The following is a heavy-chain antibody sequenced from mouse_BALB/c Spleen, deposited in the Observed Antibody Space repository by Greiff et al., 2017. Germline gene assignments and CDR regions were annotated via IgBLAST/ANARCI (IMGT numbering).Heavy chain of an antibody. CDR3: TREEGNYVLFAY. J-gene: IGHJ3*01. CDR1: GYTFTSYY. V-gene: IGHV1S81*02. D-gene: IGHD2-1*01. CDR2: INPSNGGT. Sequence: VKLVESGAELVKPGASVKLSCKASGYTFTSYYMYWVKQRPGQGLEWIGEINPSNGGTNFNEKFKSKATLTVDKSSSTAYMQLSSLTSEDSAVYYCTREEGNYVLFAYWGQGTLVTVSA.